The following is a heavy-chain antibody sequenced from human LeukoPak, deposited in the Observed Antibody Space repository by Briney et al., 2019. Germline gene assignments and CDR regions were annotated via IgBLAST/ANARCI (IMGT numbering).Heavy chain of an antibody. D-gene: IGHD3-16*02. J-gene: IGHJ3*02. V-gene: IGHV1-8*01. CDR3: ASGIMITFGGVIVTGAFDI. CDR1: GYTFTSYD. CDR2: MNPNSGNT. Sequence: ASVKVSCKASGYTFTSYDINWVRQATGQGLEWMGWMNPNSGNTGYAQKFQGRVTMTRNTSISTAYMELSSLRSEDTAVYYCASGIMITFGGVIVTGAFDIWGQGTMVTVSS.